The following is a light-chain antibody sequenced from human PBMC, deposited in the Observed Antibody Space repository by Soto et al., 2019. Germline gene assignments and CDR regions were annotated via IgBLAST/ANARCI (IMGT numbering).Light chain of an antibody. V-gene: IGLV2-8*01. J-gene: IGLJ1*01. Sequence: QSVLTQPPSASGSPVQSVTISCTGTSRDVGGYNYVSWYQQHPGKAPKLMIYEVSKRPSGVPDRFSGSKSGNTASLTVSGLQPEDEADYYCSSYAGSNKSVFGTGTKVTVL. CDR3: SSYAGSNKSV. CDR2: EVS. CDR1: SRDVGGYNY.